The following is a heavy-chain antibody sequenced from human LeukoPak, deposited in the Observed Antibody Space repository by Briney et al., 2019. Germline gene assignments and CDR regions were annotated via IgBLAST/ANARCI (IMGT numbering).Heavy chain of an antibody. CDR3: AKDSAELLDY. D-gene: IGHD1-26*01. Sequence: GGSLRLSCAASGFTFSSHGMHWVRQAPGKGLEWVAFIRYDGSNKYYADSVKGRFTISRDNSKNTLYLQMNSLRAEDTAVYYCAKDSAELLDYWGQGTLVTVSP. CDR2: IRYDGSNK. J-gene: IGHJ4*02. CDR1: GFTFSSHG. V-gene: IGHV3-30*02.